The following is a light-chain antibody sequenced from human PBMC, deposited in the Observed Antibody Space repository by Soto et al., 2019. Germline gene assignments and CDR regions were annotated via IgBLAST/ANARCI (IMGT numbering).Light chain of an antibody. J-gene: IGKJ5*01. CDR2: DAS. V-gene: IGKV1-33*01. CDR1: QGISNY. CDR3: QQYDDLPIN. Sequence: DIQMSQSQSYLSSSVGDIVTITFRASQGISNYLAWYQQKPGKAPKLLIYDASNLETGVPLRFSGSGSGTDFTFTISSLQPEDIATYYCQQYDDLPINCGQGTRREIK.